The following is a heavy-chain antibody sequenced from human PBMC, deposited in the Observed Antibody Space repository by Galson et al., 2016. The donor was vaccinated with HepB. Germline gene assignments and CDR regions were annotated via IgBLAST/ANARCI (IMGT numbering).Heavy chain of an antibody. J-gene: IGHJ3*02. CDR2: ISPCIGAT. Sequence: SVKVSCKASGYAFTNYYIHWVRQAPGQGLEWMGGISPCIGATTYAQNFQGRVTLTGDTSTRTIYMELSSLTSEDTAVYYCARAVDKDDSGYYHDAFDMWGQGTTVTVSS. CDR1: GYAFTNYY. V-gene: IGHV1-46*01. D-gene: IGHD3-3*01. CDR3: ARAVDKDDSGYYHDAFDM.